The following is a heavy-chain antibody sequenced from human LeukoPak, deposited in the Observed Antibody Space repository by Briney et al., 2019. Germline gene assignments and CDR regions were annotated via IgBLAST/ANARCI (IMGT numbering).Heavy chain of an antibody. D-gene: IGHD5-18*01. CDR2: IHQSGTT. Sequence: SETLSLTCTVSGYSINNGYYWAWVRQPPGKGLEWIASIHQSGTTYYNPSLKSRVTISLDTPKNQFSLKLTSVTAADTALYYCARDGGYSSGPDFDFWGQGTLLTVSS. CDR3: ARDGGYSSGPDFDF. CDR1: GYSINNGYY. V-gene: IGHV4-38-2*02. J-gene: IGHJ4*02.